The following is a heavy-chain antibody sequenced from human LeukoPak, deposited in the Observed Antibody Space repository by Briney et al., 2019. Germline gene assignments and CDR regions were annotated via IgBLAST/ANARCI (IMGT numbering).Heavy chain of an antibody. V-gene: IGHV4-59*08. CDR3: ARQGNYYDSSGYDY. D-gene: IGHD3-22*01. CDR2: IYYSGSN. CDR1: GGSISSYY. Sequence: SETLSLTCTVSGGSISSYYWSWIRQPPGKGLEWIGYIYYSGSNNYNPSLKSRVTISVDTSKNQFSLKLSSVTAADTAVYYCARQGNYYDSSGYDYWGQGTLVTVSS. J-gene: IGHJ4*02.